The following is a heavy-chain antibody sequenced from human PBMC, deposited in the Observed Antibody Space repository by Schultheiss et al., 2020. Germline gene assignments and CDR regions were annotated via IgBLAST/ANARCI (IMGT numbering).Heavy chain of an antibody. CDR3: ARGRLGGGIAVAGLLDP. CDR2: INPNSGGT. CDR1: GYTFTGYY. V-gene: IGHV1-2*02. J-gene: IGHJ5*02. Sequence: ASVKVSCKASGYTFTGYYMHWVRQAPGQGLEWMGWINPNSGGTNYAQKFQGRVTMTRDTSISTAYMELSRLRSDDTAVYYCARGRLGGGIAVAGLLDPWGQGTLVTVSS. D-gene: IGHD6-19*01.